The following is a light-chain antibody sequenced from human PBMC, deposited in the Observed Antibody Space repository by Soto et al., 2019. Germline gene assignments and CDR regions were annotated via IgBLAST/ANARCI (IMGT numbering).Light chain of an antibody. CDR3: QQYNSYST. CDR2: KAS. J-gene: IGKJ3*01. V-gene: IGKV1-5*03. Sequence: DIQMTQSPSTLSASVGDRVTITCRASQSISSWLAWYQQKPGKVPKLLIYKASSLESGVPSRFSGSGSGTEFTLTISSLQPDGFATYYCQQYNSYSTFGPGTKVDIK. CDR1: QSISSW.